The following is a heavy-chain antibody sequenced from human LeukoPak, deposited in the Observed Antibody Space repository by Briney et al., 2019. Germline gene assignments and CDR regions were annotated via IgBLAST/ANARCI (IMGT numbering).Heavy chain of an antibody. CDR2: IIPMFGIA. CDR3: ARGEYVVRGAYGYFDL. J-gene: IGHJ2*01. D-gene: IGHD3-10*01. V-gene: IGHV1-69*04. CDR1: GGTFSSYV. Sequence: SVKVSCKASGGTFSSYVISWVRQAPGQGLEWMGKIIPMFGIANYAQKFQGRVTISADKSTSTVYMELSSLRSEDTAVYYCARGEYVVRGAYGYFDLWGRGTLVTVSS.